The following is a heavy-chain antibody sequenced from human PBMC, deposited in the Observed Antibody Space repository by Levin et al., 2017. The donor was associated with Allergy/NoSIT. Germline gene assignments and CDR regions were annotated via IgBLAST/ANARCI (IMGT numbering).Heavy chain of an antibody. V-gene: IGHV3-21*01. J-gene: IGHJ4*02. Sequence: GGSLRLSCAASGFTFSSYSMNWVRQAPGKGLEWVSSISSSSSYIYYADSVKGRFTISRDNAKNSLYLQMNSLRAEDTAVYYCARDSLGRITMVRGVIIDYWGQGTLVTVSS. CDR2: ISSSSSYI. CDR3: ARDSLGRITMVRGVIIDY. CDR1: GFTFSSYS. D-gene: IGHD3-10*01.